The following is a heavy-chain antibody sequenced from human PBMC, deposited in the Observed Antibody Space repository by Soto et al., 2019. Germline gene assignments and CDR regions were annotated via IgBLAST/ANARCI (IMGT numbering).Heavy chain of an antibody. Sequence: QVQLVESGGGVVQPGRSLRLSCAASGFTFSSYGMHWVRQAPGKGLEWVAVISYDGSNKYYADSVKGRFTISRDNSKNTVYLQMNSLRAEDTAVYYCAKAISSSSLTGTLGYWGQGTLDTVSS. V-gene: IGHV3-30*18. CDR3: AKAISSSSLTGTLGY. CDR1: GFTFSSYG. J-gene: IGHJ4*02. CDR2: ISYDGSNK. D-gene: IGHD6-6*01.